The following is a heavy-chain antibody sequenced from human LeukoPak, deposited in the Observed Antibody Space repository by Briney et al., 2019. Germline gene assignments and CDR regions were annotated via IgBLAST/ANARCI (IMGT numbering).Heavy chain of an antibody. CDR3: ARPGQLGSLYYGLDV. CDR1: GGSFNDHY. V-gene: IGHV4-34*01. CDR2: INHSGNT. D-gene: IGHD7-27*01. J-gene: IGHJ6*02. Sequence: SETLSLTCAVYGGSFNDHYWNWIRQPPGKGLEWIGEINHSGNTNYNPSLKSRVAISVDTSKNQFSLKLRSVTAADTAVYYCARPGQLGSLYYGLDVWGQGTTVIVSS.